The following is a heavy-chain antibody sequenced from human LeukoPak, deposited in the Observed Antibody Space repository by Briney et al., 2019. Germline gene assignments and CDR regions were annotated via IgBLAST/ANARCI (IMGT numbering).Heavy chain of an antibody. CDR2: INLIGAST. J-gene: IGHJ4*02. CDR3: ARRGHSTSWYPDY. V-gene: IGHV3-20*04. D-gene: IGHD6-13*01. CDR1: GFTFDDYG. Sequence: PGGSLRLSCAASGFTFDDYGMSWVRQAPGKGLEWVSGINLIGASTGYADSVKGRFTISRDNAKNSLYLQMDSLRAEDTALYYCARRGHSTSWYPDYWGQGTLVTVSP.